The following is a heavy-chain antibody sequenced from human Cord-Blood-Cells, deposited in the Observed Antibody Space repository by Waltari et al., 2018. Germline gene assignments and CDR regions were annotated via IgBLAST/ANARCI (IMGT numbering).Heavy chain of an antibody. CDR2: IIPIFGTA. Sequence: LEWMGGIIPIFGTANYAQKFQGRVTITADESTSTAYMELSSLRSEDTAVYYCARAPRGVGATLPEYFQHWGQGTLVTVSS. D-gene: IGHD1-26*01. CDR3: ARAPRGVGATLPEYFQH. J-gene: IGHJ1*01. V-gene: IGHV1-69*01.